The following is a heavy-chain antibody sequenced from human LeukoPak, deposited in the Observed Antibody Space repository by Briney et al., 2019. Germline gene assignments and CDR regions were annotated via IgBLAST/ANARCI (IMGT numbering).Heavy chain of an antibody. V-gene: IGHV4-34*01. CDR3: ARRPRRWLQNYYYYYMDV. D-gene: IGHD5-24*01. CDR2: INHSGST. J-gene: IGHJ6*03. Sequence: SETLSLTCAVYGGSFSGYYWSWIRQPPGKGLEWIGEINHSGSTNYNPSLKGRVTISVDTSKNQFSLKLSSVTAADTAVYYCARRPRRWLQNYYYYYMDVWGKGTTVTISS. CDR1: GGSFSGYY.